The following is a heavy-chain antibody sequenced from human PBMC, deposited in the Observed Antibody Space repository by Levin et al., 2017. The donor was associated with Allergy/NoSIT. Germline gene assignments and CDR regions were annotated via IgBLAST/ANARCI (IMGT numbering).Heavy chain of an antibody. V-gene: IGHV3-23*01. D-gene: IGHD5-12*01. CDR1: GFTFRSYG. J-gene: IGHJ4*02. Sequence: PGGSLRLSCAASGFTFRSYGISWVRQAPGKGLEWVSAISGSGGSTYYADSVKGRFTISRDNSKNTLYLQMDSLRAEDTAVYYCAKDQALYSGYYGNYFDYWGQGTLVTVSS. CDR3: AKDQALYSGYYGNYFDY. CDR2: ISGSGGST.